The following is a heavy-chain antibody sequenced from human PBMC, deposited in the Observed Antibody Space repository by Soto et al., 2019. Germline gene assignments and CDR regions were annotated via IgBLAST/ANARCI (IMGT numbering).Heavy chain of an antibody. CDR2: INVYNGNT. J-gene: IGHJ5*02. CDR3: ARDLDDILTGPNFDP. CDR1: GYTFTNYG. D-gene: IGHD3-9*01. Sequence: ASVKVSCKAPGYTFTNYGIHWVRQAPGQSLEWMGWINVYNGNTKYSQKFQDRVTFSRDTSASTAYMELSSLRSEDAAVYYCARDLDDILTGPNFDPWGQGTLVTVSS. V-gene: IGHV1-3*01.